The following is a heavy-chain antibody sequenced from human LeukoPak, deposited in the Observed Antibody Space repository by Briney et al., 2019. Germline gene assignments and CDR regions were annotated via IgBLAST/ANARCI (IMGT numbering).Heavy chain of an antibody. V-gene: IGHV4-59*12. CDR1: GGSISTYY. D-gene: IGHD2-2*01. CDR2: IYFTGST. J-gene: IGHJ5*02. Sequence: SETLSLTCTVSGGSISTYYWSWIRQPPGKGLEWIGYIYFTGSTDYNPSLKSRVTISVDTSKNQFSLKLTSVTAADTAVYYCARDADVVVPADRCWFDPWGQGTLVTVSS. CDR3: ARDADVVVPADRCWFDP.